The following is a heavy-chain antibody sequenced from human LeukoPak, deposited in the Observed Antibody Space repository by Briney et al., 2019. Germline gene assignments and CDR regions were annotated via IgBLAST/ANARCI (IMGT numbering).Heavy chain of an antibody. V-gene: IGHV3-48*03. CDR3: ARAYRSSYYYGSPIDY. D-gene: IGHD3-10*01. CDR2: ISSSGSNI. Sequence: GGSLRLSCAASGFTFSSYEMNWVRQAPGKGLEWVSYISSSGSNIYYADSVKGRFTISRDNAKNSLYLQMNSLRAEDTAVYYCARAYRSSYYYGSPIDYWGQGTLVTVSS. CDR1: GFTFSSYE. J-gene: IGHJ4*02.